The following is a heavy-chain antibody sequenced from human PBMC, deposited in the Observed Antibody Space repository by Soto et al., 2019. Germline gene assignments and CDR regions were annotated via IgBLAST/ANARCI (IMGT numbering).Heavy chain of an antibody. V-gene: IGHV3-15*01. CDR3: TTEVYSSSVDY. J-gene: IGHJ4*02. Sequence: KTGGSLRLSCAASGFTFSNAWMSWVRQAPGKGLEWVGRIKSKTDGGTTDYAAPVKGRFTISRDDSKNTLYLQMNSLKTEDTAVYYCTTEVYSSSVDYWGQGTLVTVSS. D-gene: IGHD6-6*01. CDR1: GFTFSNAW. CDR2: IKSKTDGGTT.